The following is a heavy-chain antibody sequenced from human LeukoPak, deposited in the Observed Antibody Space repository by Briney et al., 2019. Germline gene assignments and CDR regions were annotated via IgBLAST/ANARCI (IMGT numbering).Heavy chain of an antibody. CDR3: ARDQLGIDY. CDR1: GFTFSTYW. D-gene: IGHD7-27*01. CDR2: TNSDGSNT. J-gene: IGHJ4*02. V-gene: IGHV3-74*01. Sequence: GGSLRLSCAASGFTFSTYWMHWVRQAPGKGLMWVSRTNSDGSNTHYADSVKGRFTISRDNAKNTLYLQVNSLRVEDTAVYYCARDQLGIDYWGQGTLVTVSS.